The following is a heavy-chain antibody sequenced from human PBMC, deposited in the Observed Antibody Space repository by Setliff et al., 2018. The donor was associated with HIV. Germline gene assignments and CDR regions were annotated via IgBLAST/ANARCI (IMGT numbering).Heavy chain of an antibody. CDR3: ARGLVVVTDSDYDTNYYYYYYMDV. J-gene: IGHJ6*03. D-gene: IGHD5-12*01. Sequence: SETLSLTCTVSGGSISSGAYYWTWIRQHQGKGLEWIGYIYYSGITHYNPSLKSRVTISVDTSKNQFSLNLNSVTVADTAVYYCARGLVVVTDSDYDTNYYYYYYMDVWGKGTTVTVSS. V-gene: IGHV4-31*03. CDR1: GGSISSGAYY. CDR2: IYYSGIT.